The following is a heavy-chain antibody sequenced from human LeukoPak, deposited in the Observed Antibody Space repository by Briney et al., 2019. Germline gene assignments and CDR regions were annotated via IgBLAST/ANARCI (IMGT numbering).Heavy chain of an antibody. J-gene: IGHJ6*03. D-gene: IGHD6-6*01. CDR1: GGSISSYY. CDR2: IYYSGST. CDR3: ARHPARPGYYYYYMDV. Sequence: TSETLSLACTVSGGSISSYYWSWIRQPPGKGLEWIGYIYYSGSTNYNPSLKSRVTISVDTSKNQFSLKLSSVTAADTAVYYCARHPARPGYYYYYMDVWGKGTTVTVSS. V-gene: IGHV4-59*08.